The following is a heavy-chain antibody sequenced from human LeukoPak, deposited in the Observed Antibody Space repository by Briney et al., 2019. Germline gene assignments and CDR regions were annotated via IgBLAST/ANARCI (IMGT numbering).Heavy chain of an antibody. V-gene: IGHV3-21*01. CDR2: IGSGGRHI. Sequence: SGGSLRLACTASGFTFSTYTMNWVSQAPGKWLEWVASIGSGGRHIHYADSVKGRFTISRDNAKNSLYLQMNSLRAEDTAVYYCARSGYTYGFDYWGRGALVTVSS. CDR1: GFTFSTYT. D-gene: IGHD5-18*01. CDR3: ARSGYTYGFDY. J-gene: IGHJ4*02.